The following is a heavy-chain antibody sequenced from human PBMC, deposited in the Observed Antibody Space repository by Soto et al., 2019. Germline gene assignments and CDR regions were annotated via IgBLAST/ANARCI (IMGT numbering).Heavy chain of an antibody. CDR1: GFSHSTNGMG. J-gene: IGHJ4*02. D-gene: IGHD5-12*01. V-gene: IGHV2-5*02. CDR2: VYWDDDK. CDR3: ARLTRVVYDSGRLWEKFAY. Sequence: QITVKESGLTLVKPTQTLTLTCTFSGFSHSTNGMGVGWIRQSPGKALEWLALVYWDDDKRYSPSLRSRLTITHDPPKTLVDLTMAIVDPVDPATFFWARLTRVVYDSGRLWEKFAYGGQGTLVTVSS.